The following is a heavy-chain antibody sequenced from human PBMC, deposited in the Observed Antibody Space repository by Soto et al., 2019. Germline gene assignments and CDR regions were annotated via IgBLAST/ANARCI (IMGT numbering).Heavy chain of an antibody. CDR1: GGSISSYY. CDR3: ARDRAYGIPKFYYYYGMDV. D-gene: IGHD3-9*01. V-gene: IGHV4-59*01. CDR2: NYYSGST. Sequence: PSETLSLTCTVSGGSISSYYWSWIRQPPGKGLEWIGYNYYSGSTNYNPSLKSRVTISVDTSKNQFSLKLSSVTAADTAVYYCARDRAYGIPKFYYYYGMDVWGQGTTVTVSS. J-gene: IGHJ6*02.